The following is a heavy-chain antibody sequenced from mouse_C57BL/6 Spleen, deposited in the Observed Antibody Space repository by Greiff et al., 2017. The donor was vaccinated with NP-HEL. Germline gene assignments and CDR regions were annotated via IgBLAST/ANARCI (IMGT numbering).Heavy chain of an antibody. CDR3: ARSPITTVVAGYFDV. CDR1: GYTFTSYW. Sequence: QVQLQQPGAELVMPGASVKLSCKASGYTFTSYWMHWVKQRPGQGLEWIGEIDPSDSYTNYNQKFKGKSTLTVDKSSSTAYMQLSSLTSEDSAVYYCARSPITTVVAGYFDVWGTGTTVTVSS. J-gene: IGHJ1*03. V-gene: IGHV1-69*01. CDR2: IDPSDSYT. D-gene: IGHD1-1*01.